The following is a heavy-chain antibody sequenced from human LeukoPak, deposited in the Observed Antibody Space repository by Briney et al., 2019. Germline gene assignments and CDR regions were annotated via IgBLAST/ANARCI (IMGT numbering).Heavy chain of an antibody. CDR1: GYTLTSYD. CDR3: VRTPPNWGADY. Sequence: ASVKVSCKASGYTLTSYDINWVRQATGQGLEWMGWMSPNSGNTGYAQKFQGRVTMTRNTAISTAYMELSSLRSEDTAVYFCVRTPPNWGADYWGQGTLVTVSS. CDR2: MSPNSGNT. V-gene: IGHV1-8*01. J-gene: IGHJ4*02. D-gene: IGHD7-27*01.